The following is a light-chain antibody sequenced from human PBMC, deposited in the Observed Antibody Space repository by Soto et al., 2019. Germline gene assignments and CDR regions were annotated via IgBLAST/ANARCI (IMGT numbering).Light chain of an antibody. CDR3: QQYNSFVT. CDR1: QSISSW. J-gene: IGKJ5*01. CDR2: DAS. V-gene: IGKV1-5*01. Sequence: DIQMTQSPSTLSASVGDRVTITCRASQSISSWLAWYQQKPGKAPKLLIYDASSLESGVPSRFSGSGSGTEFTLTIRSLKPDEFATYYCQQYNSFVTVGQGTRLEIK.